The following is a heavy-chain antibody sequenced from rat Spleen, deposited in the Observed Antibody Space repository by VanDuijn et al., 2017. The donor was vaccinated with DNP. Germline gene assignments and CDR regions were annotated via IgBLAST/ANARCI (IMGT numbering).Heavy chain of an antibody. D-gene: IGHD4-4*01. V-gene: IGHV3-3*01. CDR1: GYSITSNHK. CDR2: INNAGST. CDR3: AIQRGVFDY. Sequence: EVQLQESGPGLVKPSQSLSLTCSVTGYSITSNHKWSWIRKFPGNELEWMGYINNAGSTNYNPSLKSRFSITRDTSKNQFFLQVNSVRNEDTATYCCAIQRGVFDYWGQGVMVIVSS. J-gene: IGHJ2*01.